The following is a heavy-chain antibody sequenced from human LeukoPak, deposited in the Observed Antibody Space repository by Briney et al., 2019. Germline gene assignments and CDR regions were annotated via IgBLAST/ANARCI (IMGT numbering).Heavy chain of an antibody. Sequence: GGSLRLSCAASGFTFSTYSMNWVRQAPGKGLEWVSSISTSSSYIYYADSVKGRFTISRDNAENSLYLQMHSLRAEDTAVYYCASGYSSSSNYYGLDVWGQGTTVTVSS. CDR2: ISTSSSYI. V-gene: IGHV3-21*01. D-gene: IGHD6-6*01. J-gene: IGHJ6*02. CDR3: ASGYSSSSNYYGLDV. CDR1: GFTFSTYS.